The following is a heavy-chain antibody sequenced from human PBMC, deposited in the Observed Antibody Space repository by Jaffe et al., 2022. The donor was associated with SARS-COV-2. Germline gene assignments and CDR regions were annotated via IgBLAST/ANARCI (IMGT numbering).Heavy chain of an antibody. D-gene: IGHD2-15*01. Sequence: QVQLVQSGAEVKKPGASVKVSCKASGYTFSNYGISWVRQAPGQGLEWMGWISVYNGNTKYAQKFQGRVTMTTDTATSTAYMEVRSLRSDDTAVYYCARDDCSGGPCYLGYWGQGTLVTVSS. CDR1: GYTFSNYG. CDR2: ISVYNGNT. J-gene: IGHJ4*02. V-gene: IGHV1-18*01. CDR3: ARDDCSGGPCYLGY.